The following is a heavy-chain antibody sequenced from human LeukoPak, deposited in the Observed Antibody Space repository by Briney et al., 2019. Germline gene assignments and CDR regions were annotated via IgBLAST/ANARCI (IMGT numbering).Heavy chain of an antibody. CDR3: ARGTFGELFDY. CDR1: GGSISSGGYY. D-gene: IGHD3-10*01. Sequence: SQTLSLTCTVSGGSISSGGYYWSWIRQHPGKGLEWIGYIYYSGSTYYNPSLKSRVTISVDTSKNQFSLELSSVTAADTAVYYCARGTFGELFDYWGQGTLVTVSS. CDR2: IYYSGST. J-gene: IGHJ4*02. V-gene: IGHV4-31*03.